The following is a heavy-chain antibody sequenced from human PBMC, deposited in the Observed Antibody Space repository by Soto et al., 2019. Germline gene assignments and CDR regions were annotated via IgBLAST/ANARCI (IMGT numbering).Heavy chain of an antibody. D-gene: IGHD6-19*01. V-gene: IGHV4-30-4*01. Sequence: SETLSLTCTVSGGSISSADYYWSWIRQPPGRGLEWIGYIYYNGITYYNPSLKSRVTISINTSKNQFSLKMTSVTAADTAVYYCARGGAVGTYFDPWGQGTLVTVSS. J-gene: IGHJ5*02. CDR1: GGSISSADYY. CDR2: IYYNGIT. CDR3: ARGGAVGTYFDP.